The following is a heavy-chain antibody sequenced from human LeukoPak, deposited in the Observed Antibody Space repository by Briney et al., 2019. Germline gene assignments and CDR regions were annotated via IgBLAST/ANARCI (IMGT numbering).Heavy chain of an antibody. CDR2: IYSGGST. D-gene: IGHD2-2*01. V-gene: IGHV3-53*01. CDR3: ARVGFVPAAEDNWFDP. Sequence: GGSLRLSCAASGFTVSSNYMSWVCQAPGKGLEWVSVIYSGGSTYYADSVKGRFTISRDNSKNTLYLQMNSLRAEDTAVYYCARVGFVPAAEDNWFDPWGQGTLVTVSS. CDR1: GFTVSSNY. J-gene: IGHJ5*02.